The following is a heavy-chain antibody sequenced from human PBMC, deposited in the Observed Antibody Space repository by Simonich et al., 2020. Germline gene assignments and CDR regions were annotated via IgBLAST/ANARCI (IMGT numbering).Heavy chain of an antibody. V-gene: IGHV3-23*01. J-gene: IGHJ4*02. CDR3: AKEKGQAAAAYLIDY. Sequence: EVQLLESGGGLVQPGGSLRLSCAASGFTFSSYAMSWVRQAPGKGRGWVSAISGSGGSTYYAASVKGRFTISRDKSKNTLYLQMNSLRAEDTAVYYCAKEKGQAAAAYLIDYWGQGTLVTVSS. D-gene: IGHD6-13*01. CDR2: ISGSGGST. CDR1: GFTFSSYA.